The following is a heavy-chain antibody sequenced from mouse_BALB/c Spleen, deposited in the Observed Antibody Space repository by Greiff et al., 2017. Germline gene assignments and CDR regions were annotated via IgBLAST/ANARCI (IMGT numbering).Heavy chain of an antibody. J-gene: IGHJ2*01. CDR1: GFTFTDYY. CDR2: IRNKANGYTT. V-gene: IGHV7-3*02. Sequence: VQLKESGGGLVQPGGSLRLSCATSGFTFTDYYMSWVRQPPGKALEWLGFIRNKANGYTTEYSASVKGRFTISRDNSQSILYLQMNTLRAEDSATYYCARDMDYWGQGTTLTVSS. CDR3: ARDMDY.